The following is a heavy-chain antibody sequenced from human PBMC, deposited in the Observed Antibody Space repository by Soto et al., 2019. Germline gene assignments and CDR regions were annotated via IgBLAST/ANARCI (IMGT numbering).Heavy chain of an antibody. CDR2: ISSNNTYI. D-gene: IGHD3-10*01. CDR3: ATNPYHYSSGTYSTHGTFRDLLDY. Sequence: PGGSLRLSCEVSGFTFSSYRMNWVRQAPGKGLEWVSSISSNNTYIYYADSVRGRFTISRDNARNSLYLQMNSLRVEDTAVYYCATNPYHYSSGTYSTHGTFRDLLDYWGQGTLVTVSS. CDR1: GFTFSSYR. J-gene: IGHJ4*02. V-gene: IGHV3-21*01.